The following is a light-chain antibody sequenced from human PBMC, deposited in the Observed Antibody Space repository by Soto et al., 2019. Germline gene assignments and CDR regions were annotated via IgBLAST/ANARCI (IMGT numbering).Light chain of an antibody. J-gene: IGKJ4*01. CDR3: QQRSNWPPLLT. CDR1: QSVSSY. V-gene: IGKV3-11*01. CDR2: DAS. Sequence: EIVLTQSPATLSLSPGERATLSCRASQSVSSYLAWYQQKPGQAPRLLIYDASNRATGIPARFSGSGSGTDFTLTISILEPEDFAVYYCQQRSNWPPLLTFGGGTQVESK.